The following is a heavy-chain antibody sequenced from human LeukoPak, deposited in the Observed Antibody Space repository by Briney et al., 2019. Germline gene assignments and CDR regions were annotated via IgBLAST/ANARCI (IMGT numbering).Heavy chain of an antibody. Sequence: SETLSLTCTVSGGSISSYYWSWIRQPPGKGLEWIGYIYYSGSTNYNPSLKSRVTISVDTSKDQFSLKLSSVTAADTAVYYCARHDPFLGYCSGGSCYSTPFDYWGQGTLVTVSS. J-gene: IGHJ4*02. CDR2: IYYSGST. CDR1: GGSISSYY. V-gene: IGHV4-59*08. D-gene: IGHD2-15*01. CDR3: ARHDPFLGYCSGGSCYSTPFDY.